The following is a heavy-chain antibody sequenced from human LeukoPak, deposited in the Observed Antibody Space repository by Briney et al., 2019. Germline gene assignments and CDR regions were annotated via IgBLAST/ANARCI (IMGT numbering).Heavy chain of an antibody. Sequence: GGSLRLSCAASAFTFHDYAMHWVRQAPGKGLEWVSGISWNSGNIGYADSVKGRFTISRDNAKNSLYLQMNSLRAEDTAVYYCAKGVYSHGLFDYWGQGTLVTVSS. J-gene: IGHJ4*02. CDR2: ISWNSGNI. D-gene: IGHD4-11*01. CDR3: AKGVYSHGLFDY. CDR1: AFTFHDYA. V-gene: IGHV3-9*01.